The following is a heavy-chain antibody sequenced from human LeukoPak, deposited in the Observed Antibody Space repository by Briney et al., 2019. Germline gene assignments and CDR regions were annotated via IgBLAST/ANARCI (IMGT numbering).Heavy chain of an antibody. J-gene: IGHJ4*02. CDR2: MNPNSGNT. CDR1: GYTSTSYD. D-gene: IGHD3-22*01. Sequence: GASVKVSCKASGYTSTSYDINWVRQAPGQGLEWMGWMNPNSGNTGYAQKFQGRVTMTGNTAISTAYMELSSLRSEDTAVYYCARGGTYYYDSRDFDYWGQGTLVTVSS. CDR3: ARGGTYYYDSRDFDY. V-gene: IGHV1-8*01.